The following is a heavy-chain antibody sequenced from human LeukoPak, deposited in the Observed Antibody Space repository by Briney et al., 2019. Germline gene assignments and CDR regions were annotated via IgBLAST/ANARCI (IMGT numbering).Heavy chain of an antibody. V-gene: IGHV3-15*01. D-gene: IGHD3-10*01. CDR1: GFSISDDW. CDR2: VKSRSAGETT. J-gene: IGHJ4*02. CDR3: TLIQGWGSGSYYRDF. Sequence: PGGSLRLSCAASGFSISDDWMSWVRQAPGKGLEWVARVKSRSAGETTEYASSVKGRFTISRDESKNTLYMQMNSLKTEDTAVYYCTLIQGWGSGSYYRDFWGQGTLVTVSS.